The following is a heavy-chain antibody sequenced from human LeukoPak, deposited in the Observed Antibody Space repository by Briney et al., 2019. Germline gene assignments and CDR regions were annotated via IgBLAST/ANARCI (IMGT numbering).Heavy chain of an antibody. V-gene: IGHV3-23*01. CDR1: GYSLSSDA. Sequence: RASIRPYSAASGYSLSSDAIRRVRQTTGKGLEWVSAISGSGGSTYYADSVKGRFTISRDNSKNTLYLQMNSLRAEDTAVYYCAKSARLVTMVRGVIAAPDYYYYYGMDVWGQGNPGHRLL. J-gene: IGHJ6*02. CDR2: ISGSGGST. D-gene: IGHD3-10*01. CDR3: AKSARLVTMVRGVIAAPDYYYYYGMDV.